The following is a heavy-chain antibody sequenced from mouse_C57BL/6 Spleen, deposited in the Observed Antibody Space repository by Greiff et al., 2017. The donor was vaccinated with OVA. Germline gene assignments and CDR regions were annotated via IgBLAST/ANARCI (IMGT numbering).Heavy chain of an antibody. J-gene: IGHJ4*01. Sequence: VQLQQSGAELVRPGASVKLSCTASGFNFKDYYMHWVKQRPEQGLEWIGRIEPEDGDTEYAPKFQGKATMTADTSSNTAYLQLSSLTSEDTAVYYCTTWEITTWGDYWGQGTSVTVSS. V-gene: IGHV14-1*01. CDR3: TTWEITTWGDY. D-gene: IGHD1-1*01. CDR1: GFNFKDYY. CDR2: IEPEDGDT.